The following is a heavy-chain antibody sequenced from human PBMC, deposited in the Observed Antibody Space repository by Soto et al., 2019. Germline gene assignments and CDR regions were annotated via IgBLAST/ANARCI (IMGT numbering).Heavy chain of an antibody. V-gene: IGHV4-59*01. D-gene: IGHD3-9*01. J-gene: IGHJ3*02. CDR2: IYYSGST. Sequence: SETLCHTSTGSVGIIRSGSCIGSRHPPGKGLEWIGYIYYSGSTNYNPSLKSRVTISVDTSKNQFSLKLSSVTAADTAVYYCARALILTGYYIHDAFDIWGQGTMVT. CDR1: VGIIRSGS. CDR3: ARALILTGYYIHDAFDI.